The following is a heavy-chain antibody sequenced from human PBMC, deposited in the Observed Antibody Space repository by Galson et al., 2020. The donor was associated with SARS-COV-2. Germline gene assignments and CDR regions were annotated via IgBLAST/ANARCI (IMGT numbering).Heavy chain of an antibody. CDR1: GFTFSSYD. V-gene: IGHV3-30*04. Sequence: GGSLRLSCAASGFTFSSYDMHWARQAPGKGLQWVAVISYDGRTKYYADSVKGRFTISRDNSKNTLFLQMNSLRAEDTAVYYCSRARSGSYREAFDIWGQGTLVTVSS. D-gene: IGHD1-26*01. J-gene: IGHJ3*02. CDR3: SRARSGSYREAFDI. CDR2: ISYDGRTK.